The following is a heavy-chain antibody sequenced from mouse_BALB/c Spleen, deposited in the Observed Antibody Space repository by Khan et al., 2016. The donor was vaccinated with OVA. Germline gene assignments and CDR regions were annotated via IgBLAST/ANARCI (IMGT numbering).Heavy chain of an antibody. Sequence: EVQRVESGPGLVKPSQSLSLTCTVTGYSITSDYAWNWIRQFPGNKLEWMGYISYSGSTSYNPSLKSRISITRDTSKNQFFLQLNSVTTEDTATYYCARSLIYYYGSSPYWGQGTLVTVSA. CDR1: GYSITSDYA. D-gene: IGHD1-1*01. CDR3: ARSLIYYYGSSPY. J-gene: IGHJ3*01. CDR2: ISYSGST. V-gene: IGHV3-2*02.